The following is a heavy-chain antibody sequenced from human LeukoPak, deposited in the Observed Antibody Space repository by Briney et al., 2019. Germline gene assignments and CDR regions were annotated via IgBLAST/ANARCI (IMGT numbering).Heavy chain of an antibody. D-gene: IGHD6-19*01. J-gene: IGHJ3*02. CDR3: ARSSGWPGGAFDI. Sequence: PSETLSLTCSVSGGSISSTTYYWGWIRQPPGKGLEWLGSVDYSGSTTYNPSLKSRVTISVDTSKNQFSLKLSSVIAADTAVYYCARSSGWPGGAFDIWGQGTMVTVSS. CDR1: GGSISSTTYY. CDR2: VDYSGST. V-gene: IGHV4-39*07.